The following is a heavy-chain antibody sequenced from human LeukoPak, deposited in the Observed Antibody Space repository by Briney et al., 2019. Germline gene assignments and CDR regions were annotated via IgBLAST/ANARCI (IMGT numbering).Heavy chain of an antibody. CDR1: GYTFTSYG. J-gene: IGHJ4*02. V-gene: IGHV1-18*01. Sequence: ASVKVSCKASGYTFTSYGISWVRQAPGQGLEWMGWISAYNGNTNYAQKLQGRVTMTTDTSTSTAYMELRSLRSDDTAVYYCARDRKYYHDSSGYYYDYWGQGTLVTVSS. CDR2: ISAYNGNT. CDR3: ARDRKYYHDSSGYYYDY. D-gene: IGHD3-22*01.